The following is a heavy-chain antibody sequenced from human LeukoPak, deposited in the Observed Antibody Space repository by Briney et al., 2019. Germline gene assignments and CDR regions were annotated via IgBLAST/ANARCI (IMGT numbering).Heavy chain of an antibody. CDR1: GFTFSSYT. Sequence: GGSLRLSCAASGFTFSSYTMNWVRLAPGKGLEWVSYISSSSSTVYYPDSVKGRFSISRDNAKNSLYLQMNSLRDEDTAVYYCARGYCSSTSCANFDYWGQGTLVTVSS. CDR2: ISSSSSTV. V-gene: IGHV3-48*02. D-gene: IGHD2-2*01. J-gene: IGHJ4*02. CDR3: ARGYCSSTSCANFDY.